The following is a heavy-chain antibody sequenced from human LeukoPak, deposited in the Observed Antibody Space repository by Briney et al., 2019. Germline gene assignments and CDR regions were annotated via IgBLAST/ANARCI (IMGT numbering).Heavy chain of an antibody. J-gene: IGHJ4*02. V-gene: IGHV4-61*05. CDR2: IYYSGST. D-gene: IGHD3-9*01. Sequence: SETLSLTCPVSGGSISSSSYYWGWIRQPPGKGLEWIGYIYYSGSTNYNPSLKSRVTISVKTSKNQFSLKLRSVTAADTAVYYCARVTGYTIEDYFDYWGQGTLVTVSS. CDR1: GGSISSSSYY. CDR3: ARVTGYTIEDYFDY.